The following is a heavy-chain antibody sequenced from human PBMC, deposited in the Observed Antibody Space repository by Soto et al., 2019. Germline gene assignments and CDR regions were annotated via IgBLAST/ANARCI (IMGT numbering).Heavy chain of an antibody. V-gene: IGHV1-2*02. J-gene: IGHJ5*02. Sequence: GASVKVSCKASGYTFTSYGISWVRQAPGQGLEWMGWINPNSGATKYAQKFQGRVTMTRDTSISTAYMELTLLRSDDTAIYYCARGGGTILAPLPWGEGTLVTVSS. CDR1: GYTFTSYG. D-gene: IGHD3-3*01. CDR2: INPNSGAT. CDR3: ARGGGTILAPLP.